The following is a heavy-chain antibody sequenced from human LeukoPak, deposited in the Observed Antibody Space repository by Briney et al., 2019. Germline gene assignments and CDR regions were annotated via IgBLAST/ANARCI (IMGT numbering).Heavy chain of an antibody. V-gene: IGHV3-23*01. D-gene: IGHD5-24*01. J-gene: IGHJ4*02. CDR2: ISGSGGST. CDR1: GFTFSSYG. Sequence: GGSLRLSCAASGFTFSSYGMSWVRQAPGKGLEWVSAISGSGGSTYYADSVKGRFTISRDNSKNTLYLQMNSLRAEDTAVYYCARDGRRDGYNGLDYWGQGTLVTVSS. CDR3: ARDGRRDGYNGLDY.